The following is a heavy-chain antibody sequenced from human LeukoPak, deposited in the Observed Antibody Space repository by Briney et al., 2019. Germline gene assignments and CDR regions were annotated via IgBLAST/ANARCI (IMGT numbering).Heavy chain of an antibody. V-gene: IGHV1-24*01. J-gene: IGHJ3*02. D-gene: IGHD3-16*01. Sequence: ASVKVSCRVSGYTLTELSMHWVRQAPGKGLEWMGGFDPEDGETIYAQKFQGRVTMTEDTSTDTAYMELSSLRSEDTAVYYCARDVNMLKVGIQSPDVFDIWGQGTMITVSA. CDR3: ARDVNMLKVGIQSPDVFDI. CDR1: GYTLTELS. CDR2: FDPEDGET.